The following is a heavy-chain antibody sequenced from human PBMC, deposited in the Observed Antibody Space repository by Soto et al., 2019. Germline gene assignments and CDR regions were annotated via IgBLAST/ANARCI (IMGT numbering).Heavy chain of an antibody. CDR1: GFTLTTFS. D-gene: IGHD6-19*01. V-gene: IGHV3-48*02. J-gene: IGHJ4*02. CDR3: VRVAVTGTSLFDY. CDR2: INKNGFTI. Sequence: GGSLRLSCAVSGFTLTTFSMNWVRQAPGKGLEWISFINKNGFTIYYADSVKGRFTISRDYAKNSLYLQMDSLRHEDTAVYYCVRVAVTGTSLFDYWGLGILVTVSS.